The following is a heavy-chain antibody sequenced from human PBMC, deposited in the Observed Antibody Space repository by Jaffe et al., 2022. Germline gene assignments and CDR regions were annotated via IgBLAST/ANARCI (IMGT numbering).Heavy chain of an antibody. CDR3: AKDGFGGYCTGGVCRHEDLFDY. CDR2: ISGSGGST. V-gene: IGHV3-23*01. J-gene: IGHJ4*02. D-gene: IGHD2-8*02. Sequence: EVQLLESGGGLVQPGGSLRLSCAASGFTFSSYAMSWVRQAPGKGLEWVSAISGSGGSTYYADSVKGRFTISRDNSKNTLYLQMNSLRAEDTAVYYCAKDGFGGYCTGGVCRHEDLFDYWGQGTLVTVSS. CDR1: GFTFSSYA.